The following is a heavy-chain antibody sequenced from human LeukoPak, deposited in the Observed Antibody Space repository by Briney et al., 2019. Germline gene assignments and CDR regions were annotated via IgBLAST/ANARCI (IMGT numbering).Heavy chain of an antibody. J-gene: IGHJ4*02. CDR2: IHYSGGT. Sequence: SETLSLTCTVSGGSISSSSYYWGWIRQPPGKGLEWIGSIHYSGGTYYKPSLKNRVTISVDTSKNQFSLKLSSVTAADTAVYYCASHDYGDYYFDYWGQGTLVTVSS. CDR1: GGSISSSSYY. CDR3: ASHDYGDYYFDY. D-gene: IGHD4-17*01. V-gene: IGHV4-39*01.